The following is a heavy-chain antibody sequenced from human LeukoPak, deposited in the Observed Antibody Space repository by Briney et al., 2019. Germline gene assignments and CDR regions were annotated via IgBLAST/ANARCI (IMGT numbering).Heavy chain of an antibody. Sequence: SETLSLTCTVSGGSISSRSYYWGWIRQPPGKGLEWIGSIYYSGSTYYNPSLKSRVTISVDTSKNQFSLKLSSVTAADTAVYYCARVSYSSNNWFDPWGQGTLVTVSS. CDR1: GGSISSRSYY. CDR2: IYYSGST. CDR3: ARVSYSSNNWFDP. V-gene: IGHV4-39*07. J-gene: IGHJ5*02. D-gene: IGHD6-13*01.